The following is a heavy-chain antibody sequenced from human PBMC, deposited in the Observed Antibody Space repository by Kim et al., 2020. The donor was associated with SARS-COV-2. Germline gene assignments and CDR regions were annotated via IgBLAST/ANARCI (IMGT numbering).Heavy chain of an antibody. CDR3: AKSVVSSSWPQFDY. CDR1: GFTFSTYA. J-gene: IGHJ4*02. CDR2: IGGGGATT. Sequence: GGSLRLSCAASGFTFSTYAMNWVRQAPGRGLEWVSVIGGGGATTNYADSVKGRFTISRDNSKNTLYLQMNSLRAEDTAVYYCAKSVVSSSWPQFDYWGQGALVTVSS. D-gene: IGHD6-13*01. V-gene: IGHV3-23*01.